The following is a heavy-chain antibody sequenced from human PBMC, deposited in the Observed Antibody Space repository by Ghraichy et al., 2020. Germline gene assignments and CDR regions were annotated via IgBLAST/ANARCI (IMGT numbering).Heavy chain of an antibody. J-gene: IGHJ5*02. CDR2: ISAYNGNT. V-gene: IGHV1-18*04. Sequence: ASVKVSCKASGYTFTSYGISWVRQAPGQGLEWMGWISAYNGNTNYAQKLQGRVTMTSDTSTSTAYMELRSLRSDDTAVYYCARVGGLAVGTMAGWFDPWGQGTLVTVSS. D-gene: IGHD6-13*01. CDR1: GYTFTSYG. CDR3: ARVGGLAVGTMAGWFDP.